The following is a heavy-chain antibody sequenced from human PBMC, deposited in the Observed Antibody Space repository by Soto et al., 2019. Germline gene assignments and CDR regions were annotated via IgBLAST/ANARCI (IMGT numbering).Heavy chain of an antibody. D-gene: IGHD3-3*01. CDR1: GFTFVDYA. CDR3: TRDGPEYYDFWSERLHLGSGYYYYGMDV. V-gene: IGHV3-49*04. CDR2: IRSKAYGGTT. Sequence: PGGSLRLSCTASGFTFVDYAMSWVRQAPGKGLEWVGFIRSKAYGGTTEYAASVKGRFTISRDDSKSIAYLQMNSLKTEDTAVYYCTRDGPEYYDFWSERLHLGSGYYYYGMDVWGQGTTVTVSS. J-gene: IGHJ6*02.